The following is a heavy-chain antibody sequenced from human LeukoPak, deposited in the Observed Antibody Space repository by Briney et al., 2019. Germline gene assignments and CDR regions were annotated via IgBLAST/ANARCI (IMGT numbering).Heavy chain of an antibody. CDR1: GGSFSGYY. CDR2: INHSGST. Sequence: SETLSLTSAVYGGSFSGYYWSWIRQPPGKGLEWIGEINHSGSTNYNPSLKSRVTISVDTSKNQFSLKLSSVTAADTAVYYCARSPGHSQWLVRFDYWGQGTLVTVSS. V-gene: IGHV4-34*01. J-gene: IGHJ4*02. CDR3: ARSPGHSQWLVRFDY. D-gene: IGHD6-19*01.